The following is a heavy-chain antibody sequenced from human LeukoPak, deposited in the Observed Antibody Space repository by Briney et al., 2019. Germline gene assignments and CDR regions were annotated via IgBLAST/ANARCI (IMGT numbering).Heavy chain of an antibody. V-gene: IGHV3-74*01. CDR2: INSDGSST. CDR3: ARALYIVGATSFDY. Sequence: PGGSLRLSCAASGFTFSSYWMHWVRQAPGKGLVWVSRINSDGSSTSYADSVKGRFTISRDNAKNTLYLQMNNLRAEDTAVYYCARALYIVGATSFDYWGQGTLVTVSS. J-gene: IGHJ4*02. CDR1: GFTFSSYW. D-gene: IGHD1-26*01.